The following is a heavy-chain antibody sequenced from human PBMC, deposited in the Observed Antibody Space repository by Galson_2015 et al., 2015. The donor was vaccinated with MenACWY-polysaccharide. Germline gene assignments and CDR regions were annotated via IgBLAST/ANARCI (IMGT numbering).Heavy chain of an antibody. CDR3: AREPTYAGSFGWFDP. D-gene: IGHD3-10*01. Sequence: ETLSLTCTVSGGSVTSDNDYWGWLRQPPGKGLEWIGYMSYSGRGNSNPSLKSRVTVFIDTSKKQFSLRLTSVTAADTAMYYCAREPTYAGSFGWFDPWGPGTLVTVSS. CDR1: GGSVTSDNDY. V-gene: IGHV4-61*01. CDR2: MSYSGRG. J-gene: IGHJ5*02.